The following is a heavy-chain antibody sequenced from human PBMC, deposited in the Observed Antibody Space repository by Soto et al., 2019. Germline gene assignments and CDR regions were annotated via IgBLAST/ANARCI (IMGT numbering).Heavy chain of an antibody. CDR2: IRSKAYGGTT. Sequence: PGGSLRLSCTASGFTFGDYAMSLFRQATGKGLEWVGFIRSKAYGGTTEYAASVKGRFTISRDDSKSIAYLQMNSLKTEDTVVYYCTRPTSQILEWLLYRYYFDYWGQGTLVTVSS. J-gene: IGHJ4*02. CDR3: TRPTSQILEWLLYRYYFDY. V-gene: IGHV3-49*03. CDR1: GFTFGDYA. D-gene: IGHD3-3*01.